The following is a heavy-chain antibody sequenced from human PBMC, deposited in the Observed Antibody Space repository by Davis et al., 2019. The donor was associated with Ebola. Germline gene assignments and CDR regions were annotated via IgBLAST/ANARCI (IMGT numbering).Heavy chain of an antibody. CDR1: VGTFSSYA. Sequence: SVKVSCKASVGTFSSYAISWVRQAPGQGLEWMGGIIPIFGTANYAQKFQGRVTITADKSTSTAYMELSSLRSEDTAVYYCARDLGKGWNYFDYWGQGTLVTVSS. CDR2: IIPIFGTA. D-gene: IGHD6-19*01. CDR3: ARDLGKGWNYFDY. V-gene: IGHV1-69*06. J-gene: IGHJ4*02.